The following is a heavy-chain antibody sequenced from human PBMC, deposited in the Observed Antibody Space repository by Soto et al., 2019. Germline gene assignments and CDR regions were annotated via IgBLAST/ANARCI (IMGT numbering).Heavy chain of an antibody. D-gene: IGHD1-1*01. J-gene: IGHJ4*02. CDR2: ISYSGST. V-gene: IGHV4-59*11. CDR3: ARGWPQPLDY. CDR1: GGPISSHY. Sequence: PSETLSLTCTVSGGPISSHYWSWIRQPPGKGLEWIGYISYSGSTNYNPSLKSRVTISVDTSKSQFSLKLNSVTAADTAVYYCARGWPQPLDYWGQGTLVTVSS.